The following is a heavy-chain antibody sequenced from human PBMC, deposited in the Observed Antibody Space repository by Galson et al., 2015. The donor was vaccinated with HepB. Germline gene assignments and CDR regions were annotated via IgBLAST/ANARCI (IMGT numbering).Heavy chain of an antibody. CDR3: AGLRTAVTTGRAFDI. J-gene: IGHJ3*02. CDR1: GFTFSSYW. Sequence: QSGAEVKKPGESLKISCKGSGFTFSSYWIAWGRQMPGKGLEWMGIIYPGDSNTRYSPSFQGQVTISADKSISTAYLQWNSLKASDDAMGYWAGLRTAVTTGRAFDIWGQGTMVTVSS. V-gene: IGHV5-51*01. CDR2: IYPGDSNT. D-gene: IGHD4-17*01.